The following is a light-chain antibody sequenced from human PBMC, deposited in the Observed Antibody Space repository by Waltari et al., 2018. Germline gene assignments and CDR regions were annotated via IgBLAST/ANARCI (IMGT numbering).Light chain of an antibody. CDR2: GNS. Sequence: QSGLTQPPSVSGAPGQRVTISCTGSSSNIGAGYDVHWYQLLPGTAPKLLIYGNSKRPSGVPDRFAGSKSGTSASLAITGLQAEDEADYYCQSYDSSLSGSVCGGGTKLTVL. CDR3: QSYDSSLSGSV. CDR1: SSNIGAGYD. J-gene: IGLJ2*01. V-gene: IGLV1-40*01.